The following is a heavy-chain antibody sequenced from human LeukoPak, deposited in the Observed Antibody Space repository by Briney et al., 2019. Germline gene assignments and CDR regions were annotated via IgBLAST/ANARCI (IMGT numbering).Heavy chain of an antibody. CDR1: GFTLSSYG. CDR2: ISYDGSNK. J-gene: IGHJ4*02. CDR3: AKDRGYCSGGSCYSFYFDY. D-gene: IGHD2-15*01. Sequence: GRSLRLSCAASGFTLSSYGMHWVRQAPGKGLEWVAVISYDGSNKYYADSVKGRFTISRDNSKNTLYLQMNSLRAEDTAVYYCAKDRGYCSGGSCYSFYFDYWGQGTLVTVSS. V-gene: IGHV3-30*18.